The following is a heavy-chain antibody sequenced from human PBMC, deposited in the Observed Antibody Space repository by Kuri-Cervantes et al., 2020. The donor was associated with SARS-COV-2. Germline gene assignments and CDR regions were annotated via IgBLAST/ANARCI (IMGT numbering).Heavy chain of an antibody. J-gene: IGHJ4*02. D-gene: IGHD3-10*01. CDR3: AKFAKVLLWFGDHYYFDY. Sequence: GESLKISCAASGFTFSSYAMSWVRQAPGKGLGWVSVIYSGGSSTYYADSVKGRFTISRDNSKNTLYLQMNSLRAEDTAVYYCAKFAKVLLWFGDHYYFDYWGQGTLVTVSS. V-gene: IGHV3-23*03. CDR2: IYSGGSST. CDR1: GFTFSSYA.